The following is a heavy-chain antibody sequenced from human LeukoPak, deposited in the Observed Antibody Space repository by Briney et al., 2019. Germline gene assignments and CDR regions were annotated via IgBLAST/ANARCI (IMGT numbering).Heavy chain of an antibody. J-gene: IGHJ3*02. CDR2: INHDGST. CDR3: ARGRGYNAFDI. Sequence: SEALSLTCAVYGGSLSGYYWSWIRQPPGKGLEWIGEINHDGSTNYNPSLKSRVTISVDTSKNQFSLRLSSVTAADTAVYSCARGRGYNAFDIWGQGTMVTVSS. D-gene: IGHD5-18*01. V-gene: IGHV4-34*01. CDR1: GGSLSGYY.